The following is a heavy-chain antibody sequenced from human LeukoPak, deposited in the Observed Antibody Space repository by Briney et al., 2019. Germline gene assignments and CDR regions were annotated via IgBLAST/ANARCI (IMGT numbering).Heavy chain of an antibody. J-gene: IGHJ5*02. CDR3: ARGHKVWDWFGGWFDP. CDR1: GGSISSSSYY. CDR2: IYYSGST. Sequence: SETLSLTCTVSGGSISSSSYYWGWIRQPPGKGLEWIGSIYYSGSTYYNPSLKSRVTISVDTSKNQFSLKLSSVTAADTAVYYCARGHKVWDWFGGWFDPWGQGTLVTVSS. D-gene: IGHD3/OR15-3a*01. V-gene: IGHV4-39*07.